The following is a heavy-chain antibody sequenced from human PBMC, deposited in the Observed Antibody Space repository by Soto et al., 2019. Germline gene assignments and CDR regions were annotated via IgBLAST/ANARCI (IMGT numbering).Heavy chain of an antibody. CDR3: AHSLHGSGSYWSKGYYYYGMDV. D-gene: IGHD3-10*01. J-gene: IGHJ6*02. CDR1: GFSLSTSGVG. V-gene: IGHV2-5*02. Sequence: QITLKESGPTLVKPTQTLTLTCTFSGFSLSTSGVGVGWIRQPPGKALEWLALIYWDDDKRYSPSLKSRLTITKDTSKNQVVLTMTNMDPVDTATYYCAHSLHGSGSYWSKGYYYYGMDVWGQGTTVTVSS. CDR2: IYWDDDK.